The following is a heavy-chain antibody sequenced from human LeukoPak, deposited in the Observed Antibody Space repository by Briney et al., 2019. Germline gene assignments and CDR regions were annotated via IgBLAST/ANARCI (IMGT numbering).Heavy chain of an antibody. CDR3: ARSPWYSSSSYYFDY. V-gene: IGHV4-34*01. CDR1: GGSFSGYY. J-gene: IGHJ4*02. Sequence: MASETLSLTCAVYGGSFSGYYWSWIRQPPGKGLEWIGKINHSGSTNYNPSLKSRVTISVDTSKNQFSLKLSSVTAADTAVYYCARSPWYSSSSYYFDYWGQGTLVTVSS. D-gene: IGHD6-6*01. CDR2: INHSGST.